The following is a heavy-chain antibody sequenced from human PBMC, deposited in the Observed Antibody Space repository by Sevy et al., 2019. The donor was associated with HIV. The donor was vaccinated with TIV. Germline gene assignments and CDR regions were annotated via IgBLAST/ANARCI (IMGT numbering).Heavy chain of an antibody. V-gene: IGHV4-31*11. D-gene: IGHD3-3*01. CDR2: IYYSGKT. CDR1: GGSISSGGYY. CDR3: ARYLARIFGIPNWFDH. J-gene: IGHJ5*02. Sequence: SETLSLTCAVSGGSISSGGYYWSWIRQRPGKGLEWMGYIYYSGKTYYNPSLTSLKGRITISLDTSENQFSLKLSSVTAADTAVYFCARYLARIFGIPNWFDHWGQGTLVTVSS.